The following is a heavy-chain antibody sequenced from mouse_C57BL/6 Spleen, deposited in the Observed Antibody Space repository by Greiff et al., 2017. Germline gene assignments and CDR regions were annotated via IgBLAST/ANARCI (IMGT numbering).Heavy chain of an antibody. D-gene: IGHD2-4*01. V-gene: IGHV7-3*01. Sequence: EVKLMESGGGLVQPGGSLSLSCAASGFTFTDYYMSWVRQPPGKALEWLGFIRNKANGYTTEYSGTVKGRFTISRDNSQSILYLQMNALRAEDSATYYCARDGDYDYDEDYYAMDYWGQGTSVTVSS. CDR1: GFTFTDYY. CDR3: ARDGDYDYDEDYYAMDY. J-gene: IGHJ4*01. CDR2: IRNKANGYTT.